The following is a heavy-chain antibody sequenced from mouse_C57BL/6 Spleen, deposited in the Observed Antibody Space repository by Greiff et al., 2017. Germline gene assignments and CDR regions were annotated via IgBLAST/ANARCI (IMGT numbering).Heavy chain of an antibody. CDR1: GFSLTSYG. CDR3: ARHQLRLPYAMDY. D-gene: IGHD3-2*02. Sequence: QVQLKQSGPGLVAPSQSLSITCTVSGFSLTSYGVHWVRQPPGKGLEWLVVIWSDGSTTYNSALKSRLSISKDNSKSQVFLKMNSLQTDDTAMYYCARHQLRLPYAMDYWGQGTSVTVSS. J-gene: IGHJ4*01. V-gene: IGHV2-6-1*01. CDR2: IWSDGST.